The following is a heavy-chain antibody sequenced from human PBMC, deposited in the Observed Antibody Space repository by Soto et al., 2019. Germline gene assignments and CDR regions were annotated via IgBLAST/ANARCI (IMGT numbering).Heavy chain of an antibody. D-gene: IGHD3-22*01. J-gene: IGHJ4*02. CDR2: ISWNTGTI. V-gene: IGHV3-9*01. Sequence: PGGSPRLSCAASGFIFGDFVMHWVRQAPGKGLEWVSGISWNTGTIGYADSVKGRFTISRDNAQSSLYLQMNSLTPEDTALYFCVKDIRTYYFDSGGFDYWGQGALVTVSS. CDR1: GFIFGDFV. CDR3: VKDIRTYYFDSGGFDY.